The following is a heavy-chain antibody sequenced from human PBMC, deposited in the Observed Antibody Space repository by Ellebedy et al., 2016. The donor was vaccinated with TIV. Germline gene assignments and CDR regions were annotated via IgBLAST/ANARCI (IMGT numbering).Heavy chain of an antibody. D-gene: IGHD1-26*01. CDR2: IKQDGSEK. CDR3: TRDSRVGYAMDV. Sequence: PGGSLRLSCAASGFTFSSYWMSWVRQAPGKGLEWVANIKQDGSEKYYVDSVKGRFTISRDNAEDSLYLQMNSLRDEDTALYYCTRDSRVGYAMDVWGQGTMVTVSS. CDR1: GFTFSSYW. J-gene: IGHJ6*02. V-gene: IGHV3-7*01.